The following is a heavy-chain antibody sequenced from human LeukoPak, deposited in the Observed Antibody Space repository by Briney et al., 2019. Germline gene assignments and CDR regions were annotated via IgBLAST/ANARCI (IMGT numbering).Heavy chain of an antibody. CDR1: GGSISSSSHY. V-gene: IGHV4-39*02. J-gene: IGHJ4*02. D-gene: IGHD1-26*01. Sequence: SETLSLTCTVSGGSISSSSHYWGWLRQPPGKGLEWIGCFKYSGNTYYNLSLWSRVTISVDTSKNLFSLKLSSVTAADTAVYYCARLSAESNRSHFDYWGQGTLVTVSS. CDR2: FKYSGNT. CDR3: ARLSAESNRSHFDY.